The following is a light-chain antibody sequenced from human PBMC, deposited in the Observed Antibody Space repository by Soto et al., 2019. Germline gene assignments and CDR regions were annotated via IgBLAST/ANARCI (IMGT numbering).Light chain of an antibody. CDR2: GAS. CDR3: QQLQILRLIT. CDR1: QSISRSF. J-gene: IGKJ5*01. V-gene: IGKV3-20*01. Sequence: EVVLTQSPGTLSLSPGDRATLSCRASQSISRSFLSWYQQRPGQAPRLLMYGASSRAAGIPDRFSGSGSGTGFTRTIIRIELEDSAVMYCQQLQILRLITFGQGTRLEIK.